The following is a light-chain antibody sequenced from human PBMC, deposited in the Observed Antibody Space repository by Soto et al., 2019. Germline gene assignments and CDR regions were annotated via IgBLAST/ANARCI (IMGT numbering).Light chain of an antibody. Sequence: EVELTQSPGTLSLSPGERATLSCRASQSVSSSYLAWYQRKPGQAPRLLIYGASSRATGIPDRFSGSGSGTDFTLTISRLEPEDFAVYYCQQYGSSPRTFGGGTKVEIK. CDR3: QQYGSSPRT. CDR1: QSVSSSY. J-gene: IGKJ4*01. V-gene: IGKV3-20*01. CDR2: GAS.